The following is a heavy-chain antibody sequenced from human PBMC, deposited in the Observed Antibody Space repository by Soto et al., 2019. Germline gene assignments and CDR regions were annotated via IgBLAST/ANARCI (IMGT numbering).Heavy chain of an antibody. Sequence: QVTLKESGPVLVKPTETLTLRCTVSGLSITDSEMGVSWIRQPPGQPLEWLAHIDSSGEKSYRTFLKSRLAISQDTSKSQIVLTMTNMYPADTATYYCARRHLAVAVSPWFDPWGQGIPVTVSS. CDR3: ARRHLAVAVSPWFDP. CDR2: IDSSGEK. V-gene: IGHV2-26*01. D-gene: IGHD6-19*01. J-gene: IGHJ5*02. CDR1: GLSITDSEMG.